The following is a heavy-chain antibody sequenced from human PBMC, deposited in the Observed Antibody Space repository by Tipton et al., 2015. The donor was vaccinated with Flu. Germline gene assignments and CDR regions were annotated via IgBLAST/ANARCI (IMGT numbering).Heavy chain of an antibody. CDR2: IYLDDSDA. V-gene: IGHV5-51*03. Sequence: VQLVQSGAEVKKPGASLKISCQASGYSSTNYWIAWVRQMPGKGREWMGIIYLDDSDARYSPSFQGQVTISADKSISTAYLQWTSLKASDTGMYYCARGDYYDSSGQSPNGPFDLWAQGTMLTVSS. D-gene: IGHD3-22*01. CDR3: ARGDYYDSSGQSPNGPFDL. J-gene: IGHJ3*01. CDR1: GYSSTNYW.